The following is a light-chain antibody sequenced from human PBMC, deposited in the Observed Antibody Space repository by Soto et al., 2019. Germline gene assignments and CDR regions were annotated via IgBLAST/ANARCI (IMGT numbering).Light chain of an antibody. Sequence: EIVLTQSPGTLSLSPGEGATLSCRTSQSISSSYLSWFQQRPGQAPRVLIYGASNRASGIPDRFSGSGSGTDFTLTISSLEPEDFAVYYCQYYGRSPPYTFGKGTKLDIK. CDR3: QYYGRSPPYT. V-gene: IGKV3-20*01. J-gene: IGKJ2*01. CDR1: QSISSSY. CDR2: GAS.